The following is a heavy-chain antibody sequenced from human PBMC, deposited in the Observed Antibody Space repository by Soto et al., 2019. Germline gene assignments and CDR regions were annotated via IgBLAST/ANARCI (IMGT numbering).Heavy chain of an antibody. V-gene: IGHV3-7*03. J-gene: IGHJ4*02. D-gene: IGHD3-3*01. CDR3: AKLGSGYYTGLYFEY. CDR2: IKKDGSEK. Sequence: EVQLVESGGALVQRGGSLRLSCAASGFTFGDYWMSWVRQAPGKGLEWVAHIKKDGSEKYYVDSVKGRFTVSRDNAEKSLFLQMNSLRAEDMAVYYCAKLGSGYYTGLYFEYCGQGTLVTVSS. CDR1: GFTFGDYW.